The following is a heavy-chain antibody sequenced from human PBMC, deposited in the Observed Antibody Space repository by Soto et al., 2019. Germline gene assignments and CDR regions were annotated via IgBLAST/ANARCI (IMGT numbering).Heavy chain of an antibody. CDR3: TRSEDILTGYYSLTGEGYYGMDV. CDR2: IRSKAYGGTT. J-gene: IGHJ6*02. CDR1: GDSISSYY. Sequence: LSLTCTVSGDSISSYYWSWIRQPPGKGLEWVGFIRSKAYGGTTEYAASVKGRFTISRDDSKSIAYLQMNSLKTEDTAVYYCTRSEDILTGYYSLTGEGYYGMDVWGQGTTVTVS. V-gene: IGHV3-49*03. D-gene: IGHD3-9*01.